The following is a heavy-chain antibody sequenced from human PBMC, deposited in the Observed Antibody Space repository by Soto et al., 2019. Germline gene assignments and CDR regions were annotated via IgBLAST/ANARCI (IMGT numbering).Heavy chain of an antibody. D-gene: IGHD3-10*01. V-gene: IGHV4-30-4*01. CDR3: ARETITMVRGVIENWFDP. CDR2: IYYSGST. CDR1: GGSISSGDYY. Sequence: QVQLQESGPGLVKPSQTLSLTCTVSGGSISSGDYYWSWIRQPPGKGLEWIGYIYYSGSTYYNPSLKSRVTISVATSKNQFSLKLSSVTAADTAVYYCARETITMVRGVIENWFDPWGQGTLVTVSS. J-gene: IGHJ5*02.